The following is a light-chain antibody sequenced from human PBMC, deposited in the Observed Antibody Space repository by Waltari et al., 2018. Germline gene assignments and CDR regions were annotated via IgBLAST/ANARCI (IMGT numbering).Light chain of an antibody. Sequence: EIVLTQSPGTLSLSPGERATLSCRASQSIGRYLAWYQQKPDQAPRLLIYGASNRATGIPDRFSGSGSGTDFSLTISRLEPEYFAVYYCQNHERLPATFGQGTKVEIK. CDR2: GAS. CDR1: QSIGRY. V-gene: IGKV3-20*01. CDR3: QNHERLPAT. J-gene: IGKJ1*01.